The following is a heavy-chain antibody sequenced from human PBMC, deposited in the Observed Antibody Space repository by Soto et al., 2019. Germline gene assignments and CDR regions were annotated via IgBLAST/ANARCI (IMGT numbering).Heavy chain of an antibody. V-gene: IGHV3-74*01. CDR2: VNSDGSST. CDR1: EFTFTNYW. Sequence: GGSLRLSCAASEFTFTNYWMDWVRQAPGKGLVWVSRVNSDGSSTSYADSVKGRFTISRDNSRNTLYLQMNSLRAEDTAVYYCARTYISSYYFDYWGQGTLVTVSS. J-gene: IGHJ4*02. D-gene: IGHD2-15*01. CDR3: ARTYISSYYFDY.